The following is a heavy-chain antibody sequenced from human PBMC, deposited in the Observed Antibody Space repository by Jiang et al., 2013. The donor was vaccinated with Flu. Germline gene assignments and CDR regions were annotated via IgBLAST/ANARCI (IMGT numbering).Heavy chain of an antibody. CDR1: GGSISSSSYY. J-gene: IGHJ4*02. CDR3: ARHDGRGVVVPAAIDGFDY. V-gene: IGHV4-39*01. D-gene: IGHD2-2*01. CDR2: IYYSGST. Sequence: TLSLTCTVSGGSISSSSYYWGWIRQPPGKGLEWIGSIYYSGSTYYNPSLKSRVTISVDTSKNQFSLKLSSVTAADTAVYYCARHDGRGVVVPAAIDGFDYWGQGTLVTVSS.